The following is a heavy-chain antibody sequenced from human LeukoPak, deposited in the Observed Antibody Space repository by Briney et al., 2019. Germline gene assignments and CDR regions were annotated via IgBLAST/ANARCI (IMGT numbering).Heavy chain of an antibody. J-gene: IGHJ5*02. D-gene: IGHD2-2*01. CDR2: INTDGSST. Sequence: GGSLRLSCAASGLTFSTYWMHWVRQAPGKGLVWVSHINTDGSSTTYVDSVKGRFTISRDNAKNTLYLQMNSLRAEDTAVYYCARALSHCSSTGCYVPFDPWGQGTLVTVSS. CDR3: ARALSHCSSTGCYVPFDP. CDR1: GLTFSTYW. V-gene: IGHV3-74*01.